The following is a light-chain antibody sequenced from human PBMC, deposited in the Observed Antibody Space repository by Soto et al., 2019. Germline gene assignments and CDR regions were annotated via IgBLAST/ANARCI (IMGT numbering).Light chain of an antibody. Sequence: EIVLTQSPGTLSLSPGERATLSCRASQSVSSSYLAWYQQKSGQAPRLLIYGASNRATGIPDRFSGSGSGTDFTLTISRLEPEDFAAYYCQQYGSSPGTFGQGTKVEIK. CDR3: QQYGSSPGT. J-gene: IGKJ1*01. CDR2: GAS. CDR1: QSVSSSY. V-gene: IGKV3-20*01.